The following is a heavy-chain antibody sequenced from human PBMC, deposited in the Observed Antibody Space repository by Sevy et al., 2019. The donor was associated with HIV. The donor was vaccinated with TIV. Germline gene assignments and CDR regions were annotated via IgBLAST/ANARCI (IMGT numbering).Heavy chain of an antibody. Sequence: GGSLRLSCVASGFTFSSYSMNWVRQAPGKGLEWVSSISSSSSYIYYADSVKGRFTISRDNAKNSLYLQMNSLRAEDTAVYCCARVLTYCSSTSCDNWGQGTLVTVSS. CDR1: GFTFSSYS. J-gene: IGHJ4*02. D-gene: IGHD2-2*01. CDR2: ISSSSSYI. CDR3: ARVLTYCSSTSCDN. V-gene: IGHV3-21*01.